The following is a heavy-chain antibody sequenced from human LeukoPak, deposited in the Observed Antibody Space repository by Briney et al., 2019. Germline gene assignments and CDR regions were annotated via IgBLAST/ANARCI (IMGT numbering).Heavy chain of an antibody. D-gene: IGHD6-13*01. CDR3: ARHAGAAAATFDY. V-gene: IGHV1-18*01. CDR2: ISTYNGNT. J-gene: IGHJ4*02. CDR1: GYTFTSYD. Sequence: ASVKVSCKASGYTFTSYDITWVRQAPGQGLEWMGWISTYNGNTNYAQKLQGRVIVTTDTSTSTAYMELRSLRSDDTAVYYCARHAGAAAATFDYWGQGTLVTVSS.